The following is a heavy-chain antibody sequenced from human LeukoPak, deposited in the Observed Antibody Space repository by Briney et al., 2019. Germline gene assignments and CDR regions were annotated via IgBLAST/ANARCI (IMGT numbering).Heavy chain of an antibody. CDR1: GFTFSSYW. CDR2: INSDGSST. Sequence: GGSLRLSCAASGFTFSSYWMHWVRQAPGKGLVWVSRINSDGSSTNYADSVKGRFTISRDNAKNTLYLQMNSLRAEDTAVYYCARDRVGARPDYWGQGTLVTVSS. J-gene: IGHJ4*02. V-gene: IGHV3-74*01. CDR3: ARDRVGARPDY. D-gene: IGHD1-26*01.